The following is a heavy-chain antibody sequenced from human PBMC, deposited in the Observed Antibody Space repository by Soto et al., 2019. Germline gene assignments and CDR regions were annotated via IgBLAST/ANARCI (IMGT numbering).Heavy chain of an antibody. Sequence: GASVKVSCKASGYTFTSYGISWVRQAPGQGLEWMGWINAYNGNTNYAQKLQGRVTMTTDTSTSTAYMELRSLRSDDTAVYYCARDGSSSSWSYYYYGMDVWGQGTTVTVSS. D-gene: IGHD6-13*01. CDR2: INAYNGNT. CDR3: ARDGSSSSWSYYYYGMDV. CDR1: GYTFTSYG. V-gene: IGHV1-18*01. J-gene: IGHJ6*02.